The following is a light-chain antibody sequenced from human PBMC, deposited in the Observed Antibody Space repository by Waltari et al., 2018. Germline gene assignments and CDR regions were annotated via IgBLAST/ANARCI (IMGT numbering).Light chain of an antibody. CDR3: QQCYTTPWT. CDR2: WAS. J-gene: IGKJ1*01. V-gene: IGKV4-1*01. Sequence: DIVMTQSPDSLAVSLGERATINCKSSQSVLSSSNNKNYLAWYQQKPGQPPKLLIYWASTRESGVPDLFSGSGSGTDFTLTISSLQAEDVAVYYCQQCYTTPWTFGQGTKVEIK. CDR1: QSVLSSSNNKNY.